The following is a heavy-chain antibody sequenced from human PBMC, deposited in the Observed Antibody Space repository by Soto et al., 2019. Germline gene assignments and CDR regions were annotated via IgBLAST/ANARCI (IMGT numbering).Heavy chain of an antibody. J-gene: IGHJ4*02. CDR3: ARDRFRSIAVAGPKSSYFYY. Sequence: PGGSLRLSCAASGFTFSRYAMHWVSQAPGKGLEWVAVISYDGSNKYYADSVKGRFTISRDNSKNTLYLQMNSLRAEDTAVYYCARDRFRSIAVAGPKSSYFYYWGQGTLVTVSS. D-gene: IGHD6-19*01. CDR2: ISYDGSNK. CDR1: GFTFSRYA. V-gene: IGHV3-30-3*01.